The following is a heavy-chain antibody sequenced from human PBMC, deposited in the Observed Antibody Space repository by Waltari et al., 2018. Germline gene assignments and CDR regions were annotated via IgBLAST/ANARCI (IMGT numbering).Heavy chain of an antibody. CDR3: ARGGTFPY. CDR1: GFTFSSYS. J-gene: IGHJ4*02. Sequence: EVQLVESGGGLVKPGGSLRLSCAASGFTFSSYSMNWVRQAPGKGLELVSSISSISNYIYYADSVKCRFTIARDNAKNSLYLQLNILRAEDTAVYYCARGGTFPYWGQGTLVTVSS. CDR2: ISSISNYI. V-gene: IGHV3-21*01.